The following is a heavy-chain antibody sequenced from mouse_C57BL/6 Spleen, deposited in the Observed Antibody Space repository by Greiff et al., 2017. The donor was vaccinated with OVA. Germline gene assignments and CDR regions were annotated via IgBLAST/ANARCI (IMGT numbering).Heavy chain of an antibody. CDR1: GYTFTDYE. D-gene: IGHD1-1*01. Sequence: VKLQESGAELVRPGASVTLSCKASGYTFTDYEMHWVKQTPVHGLEWIGAIDPETGGTAYNQKFKGKAILTADKSSSTAYMELRSLTSEDSAVYYCTRRGITTGYYYAMDYWGQGTSVTVSS. V-gene: IGHV1-15*01. CDR3: TRRGITTGYYYAMDY. J-gene: IGHJ4*01. CDR2: IDPETGGT.